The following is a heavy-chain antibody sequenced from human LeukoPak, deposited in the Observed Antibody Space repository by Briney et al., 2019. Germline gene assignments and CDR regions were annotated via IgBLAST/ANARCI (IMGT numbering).Heavy chain of an antibody. CDR3: ARLSGWLPYYFAY. J-gene: IGHJ4*02. V-gene: IGHV4-59*01. Sequence: PSETLSLTCTVSGGSISGYYSSWIRQPPGKGLEWIGYICNNGNTTYNPSLKSRVRISVDTSKTQSSLKLTSVTAAGTAVYYCARLSGWLPYYFAYWGQGTRGTVSS. D-gene: IGHD6-19*01. CDR1: GGSISGYY. CDR2: ICNNGNT.